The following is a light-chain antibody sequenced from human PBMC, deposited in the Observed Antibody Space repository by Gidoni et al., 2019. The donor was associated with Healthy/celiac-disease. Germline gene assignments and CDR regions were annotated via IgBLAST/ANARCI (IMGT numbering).Light chain of an antibody. V-gene: IGKV3-15*01. J-gene: IGKJ2*01. CDR2: GAP. CDR3: QQYNTWPPYT. CDR1: QSVSSN. Sequence: EIVMTQSPATLSVSPGERATLSCRASQSVSSNLAWYQQKPGQAPMLHIYGAPTRATGIPARFSGSGSETEFTLTISSLQSEDFAVYYCQQYNTWPPYTFGQGTKLEIK.